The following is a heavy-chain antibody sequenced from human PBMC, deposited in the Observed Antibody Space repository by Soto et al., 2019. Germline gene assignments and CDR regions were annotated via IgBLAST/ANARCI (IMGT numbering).Heavy chain of an antibody. V-gene: IGHV2-26*01. D-gene: IGHD1-26*01. CDR2: IFWDDER. CDR1: GFSLSKARMG. Sequence: SGPTLVNPTETLTLTCTVSGFSLSKARMGVSWIRQPPGKALEWLAHIFWDDERSYNTSLKSRLTISRDTSKSQVVLTMTNVDPVDTGTYFCARALREGLPIYYFDSWGQGTLVTVSS. CDR3: ARALREGLPIYYFDS. J-gene: IGHJ4*02.